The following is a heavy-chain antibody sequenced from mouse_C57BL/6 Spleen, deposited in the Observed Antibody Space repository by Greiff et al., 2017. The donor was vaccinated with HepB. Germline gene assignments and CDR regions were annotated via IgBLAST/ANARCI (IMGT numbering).Heavy chain of an antibody. Sequence: EVKLVESGGGLVQPGGSLKLSCAASGFTFSDYYMYWVRQTPEKRLEWVAYISNGGGSTYYPDTVKGRFTISRDNAKNTLYLQMSRLKSEDTAMYYCARHHYDYDGAYYFDYWGQGTTLTVSS. D-gene: IGHD2-4*01. J-gene: IGHJ2*01. V-gene: IGHV5-12*01. CDR1: GFTFSDYY. CDR2: ISNGGGST. CDR3: ARHHYDYDGAYYFDY.